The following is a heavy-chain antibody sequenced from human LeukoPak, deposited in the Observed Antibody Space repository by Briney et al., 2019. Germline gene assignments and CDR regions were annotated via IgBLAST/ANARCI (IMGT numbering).Heavy chain of an antibody. V-gene: IGHV4-59*01. CDR2: IYYSGST. J-gene: IGHJ4*02. CDR3: AKDRQWLVRTYFDY. Sequence: SETLSLTCTVSGGSISTDYWSWIRQPPGKGLEWIGYIYYSGSTNYNPSLKSRVTISGDTSKNQFSLELSSVTAADTAVYYCAKDRQWLVRTYFDYWGQGTLVTVSS. CDR1: GGSISTDY. D-gene: IGHD6-19*01.